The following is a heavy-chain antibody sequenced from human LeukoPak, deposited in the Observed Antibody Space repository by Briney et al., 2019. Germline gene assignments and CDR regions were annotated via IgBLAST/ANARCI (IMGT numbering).Heavy chain of an antibody. CDR1: GYTFTNYY. Sequence: ASVKVSCKASGYTFTNYYMHWVRQAPGQGLEWMGIINPSGGSTSYAQKFQGRVTMTRDMSTSTVYMELSSLRSEDTAVYYCARDLAYDYVWGSSPRWYFDYWGQGTLVTVSS. D-gene: IGHD3-16*01. V-gene: IGHV1-46*01. J-gene: IGHJ4*02. CDR3: ARDLAYDYVWGSSPRWYFDY. CDR2: INPSGGST.